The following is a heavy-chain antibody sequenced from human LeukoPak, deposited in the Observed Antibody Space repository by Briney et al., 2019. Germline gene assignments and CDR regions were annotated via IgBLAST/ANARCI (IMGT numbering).Heavy chain of an antibody. J-gene: IGHJ4*02. CDR3: ATGDGGSGWYGGGY. D-gene: IGHD6-19*01. V-gene: IGHV1-69-2*01. CDR1: GYTFTNYY. CDR2: VDPEDGET. Sequence: ASVKVSCKASGYTFTNYYMHWVQQAPGKGLEWMGRVDPEDGETIYSEKFQDRVTITADTSTDTAYMELSSLRPEDTAVYYCATGDGGSGWYGGGYWGQGTLVTVSS.